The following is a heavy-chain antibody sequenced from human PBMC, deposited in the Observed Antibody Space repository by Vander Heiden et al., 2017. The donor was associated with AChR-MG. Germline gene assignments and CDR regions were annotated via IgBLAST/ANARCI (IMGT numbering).Heavy chain of an antibody. CDR3: ARKWGYSYRGFDY. Sequence: QVQLQESGPGLVKPSETLSLTCTVPGGSISSYYWSWIRQPPGKGLEWIGYIYYSGSTNYNPSLKSRVTISVDTSKNQFSLKLSSVTAADTAVYYCARKWGYSYRGFDYWGQGTLVTVSS. J-gene: IGHJ4*02. D-gene: IGHD5-18*01. CDR2: IYYSGST. CDR1: GGSISSYY. V-gene: IGHV4-59*01.